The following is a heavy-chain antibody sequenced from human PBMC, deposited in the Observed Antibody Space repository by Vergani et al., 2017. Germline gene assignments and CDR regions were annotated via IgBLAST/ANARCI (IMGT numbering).Heavy chain of an antibody. CDR1: GFSFNSYW. Sequence: DVHLAESGGGFFQPGGSLRLSCSASGFSFNSYWMHWVRQVPGKGLLWVSRIKSDGSITAYADSVKGGFTFDRDNAQNTLYLKVRSQRLEDTGVYHCVGDRDCWAGGRCYSEAWDHWGQGTPVTVSS. D-gene: IGHD2-21*01. CDR2: IKSDGSIT. V-gene: IGHV3-74*03. J-gene: IGHJ4*02. CDR3: VGDRDCWAGGRCYSEAWDH.